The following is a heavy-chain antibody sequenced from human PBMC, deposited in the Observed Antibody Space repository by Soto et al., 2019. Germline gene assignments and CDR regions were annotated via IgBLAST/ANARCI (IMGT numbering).Heavy chain of an antibody. CDR1: GYTFTSYA. D-gene: IGHD1-26*01. CDR3: ARGGSLYWYFDL. J-gene: IGHJ2*01. Sequence: QVRLVQSGAEVKKPGASVKVSCKASGYTFTSYALHWVRQAPGKRLEWMGWINAGNGNTKYSQKFQRRVTITRDTSASTAYMELSSLRSEDTAVYYCARGGSLYWYFDLWGGGTLVTVSS. V-gene: IGHV1-3*01. CDR2: INAGNGNT.